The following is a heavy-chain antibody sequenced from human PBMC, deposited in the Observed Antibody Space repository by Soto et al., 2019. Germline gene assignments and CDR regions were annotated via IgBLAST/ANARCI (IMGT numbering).Heavy chain of an antibody. J-gene: IGHJ6*02. CDR2: ISSNGGST. CDR3: VKGYYYDSSGYYYDYYYYGMDV. D-gene: IGHD3-22*01. CDR1: GFTFSSYA. V-gene: IGHV3-64D*08. Sequence: GGSLRLSCSASGFTFSSYAMHWVRQAPGKGLEYVSAISSNGGSTYYADSVKGRFTISRDNSKNTLYLQMSSLRAEDTAVYYCVKGYYYDSSGYYYDYYYYGMDVWGQGTTVTVSS.